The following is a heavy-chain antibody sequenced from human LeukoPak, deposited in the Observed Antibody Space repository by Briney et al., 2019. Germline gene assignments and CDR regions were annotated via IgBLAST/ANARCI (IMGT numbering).Heavy chain of an antibody. CDR3: AKDHYYDSSGYYNGHDY. CDR1: GFTFSSYA. Sequence: GGSLRLSCAASGFTFSSYAMSWVRQAPGKGLEWVSAISGSGGSTYYADSVKGRFTISRDNSKNTLYLQMNSLRAEDTAVYYCAKDHYYDSSGYYNGHDYWGQGTLVTVSS. D-gene: IGHD3-22*01. CDR2: ISGSGGST. V-gene: IGHV3-23*01. J-gene: IGHJ4*02.